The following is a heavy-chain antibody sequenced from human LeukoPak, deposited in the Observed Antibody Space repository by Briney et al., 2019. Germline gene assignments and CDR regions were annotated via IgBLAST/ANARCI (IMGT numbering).Heavy chain of an antibody. D-gene: IGHD6-19*01. J-gene: IGHJ4*02. Sequence: PGGSLRLSCAASGFTFSRNWMTWVRQAPGKGLEWVSFIWYDGSYKYYGDSVEGRFAISRDNSKNTLYLQMSSLRAEDTAVYYCARGTWRASSGYDFDYWGQGTLVTVSS. CDR1: GFTFSRNW. CDR2: IWYDGSYK. CDR3: ARGTWRASSGYDFDY. V-gene: IGHV3-33*08.